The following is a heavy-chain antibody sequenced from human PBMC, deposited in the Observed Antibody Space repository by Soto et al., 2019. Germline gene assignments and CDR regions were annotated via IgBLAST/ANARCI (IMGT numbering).Heavy chain of an antibody. J-gene: IGHJ4*02. CDR1: GASISGSNYY. CDR3: AAAQKGYNWNYFDH. D-gene: IGHD1-20*01. V-gene: IGHV4-39*01. Sequence: SETLSLTCAVSGASISGSNYYWAWLRQSPGKGPEWIGSVFYTGFTFYNPSLESRGSGSVDTSKSQFSLKLSAVTAADAAVYSCAAAQKGYNWNYFDHWGQGALVTVSS. CDR2: VFYTGFT.